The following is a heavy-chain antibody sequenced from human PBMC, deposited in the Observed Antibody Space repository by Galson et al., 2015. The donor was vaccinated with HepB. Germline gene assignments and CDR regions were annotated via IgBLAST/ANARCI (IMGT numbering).Heavy chain of an antibody. CDR1: GYTFTSYD. Sequence: SVKVSCKASGYTFTSYDINWVRQATGQGLEWMGWMNPNSGNTGYAQKFQGRVTMTRNTSISTDYMELSSLRSEDTAVYYCARTTSSSFADPFDYWGQGTLVTVSS. V-gene: IGHV1-8*01. D-gene: IGHD6-13*01. CDR3: ARTTSSSFADPFDY. J-gene: IGHJ4*02. CDR2: MNPNSGNT.